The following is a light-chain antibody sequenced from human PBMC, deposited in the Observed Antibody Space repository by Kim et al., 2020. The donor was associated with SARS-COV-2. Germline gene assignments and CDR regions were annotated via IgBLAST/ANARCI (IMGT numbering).Light chain of an antibody. CDR2: RDS. V-gene: IGLV3-9*01. CDR1: NIGSKN. J-gene: IGLJ1*01. CDR3: QVWDSSTYV. Sequence: VSVGKTARITCGGNNIGSKNVHWYQQKPGQAPVLVIYRDSNRPSGIPERFSGSNSGNTATLTISRAQAGDEADYYCQVWDSSTYVFGTGTKVTVL.